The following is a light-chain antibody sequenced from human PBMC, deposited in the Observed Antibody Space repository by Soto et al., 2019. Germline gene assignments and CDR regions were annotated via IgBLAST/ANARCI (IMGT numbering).Light chain of an antibody. CDR1: SSNIGAGYD. CDR2: GNS. Sequence: QSVLTQPPSESGAPGQRVTISCTGSSSNIGAGYDVHWYQQLPGTAPKLLIYGNSNRPSGVPDRFSGSKSGTSASLAITGLQAEDEADYYCQSYDSSLRVFGGGTQLTVL. V-gene: IGLV1-40*01. J-gene: IGLJ7*01. CDR3: QSYDSSLRV.